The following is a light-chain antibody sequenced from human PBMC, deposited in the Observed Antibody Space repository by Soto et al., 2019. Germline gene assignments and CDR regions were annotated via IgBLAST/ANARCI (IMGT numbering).Light chain of an antibody. J-gene: IGKJ1*01. CDR1: QSVSSN. Sequence: EIRMTQSPATLSVSPGERATLSCRASQSVSSNLAWYQQKPGQAPRLLIYGASTRATGIPARFSGSGSGTDFTLTISRLEPEDFAVYYCQQYCSSGTFGQGTKA. CDR3: QQYCSSGT. V-gene: IGKV3-15*01. CDR2: GAS.